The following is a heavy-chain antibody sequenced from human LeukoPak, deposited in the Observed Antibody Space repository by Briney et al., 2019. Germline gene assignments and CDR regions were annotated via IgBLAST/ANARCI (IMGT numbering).Heavy chain of an antibody. D-gene: IGHD3-16*02. Sequence: ASVNVSCKASGYTFTSYRISWVRQAPGQGLEWMGWISAYNGNTNYAQKLQGRVTMTTDTSTSTAYMEMRSLRSDATGVYYCARGPLDYDYVWGSYRLRGYFDYWGQGTLVTVSS. J-gene: IGHJ4*02. CDR3: ARGPLDYDYVWGSYRLRGYFDY. CDR1: GYTFTSYR. V-gene: IGHV1-18*01. CDR2: ISAYNGNT.